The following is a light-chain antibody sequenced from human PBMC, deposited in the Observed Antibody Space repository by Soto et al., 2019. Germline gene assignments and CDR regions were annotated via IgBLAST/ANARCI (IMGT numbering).Light chain of an antibody. CDR3: QQRSNWRT. Sequence: EIVLTQSRATLSLSPGERATISCRASQSVSSYLAWYQQKPGQAPRLLIYDASNRATGIPARFSGSGSGTDFTLTISSLEPEDFAVYYCQQRSNWRTFGQGTKVDIK. CDR1: QSVSSY. V-gene: IGKV3-11*01. J-gene: IGKJ1*01. CDR2: DAS.